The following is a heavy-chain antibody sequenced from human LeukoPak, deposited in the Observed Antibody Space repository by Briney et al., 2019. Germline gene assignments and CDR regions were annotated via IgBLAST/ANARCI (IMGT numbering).Heavy chain of an antibody. Sequence: GGSLRLSCAASGFTFSDYYMSWIRQAPGKGLEWVSYISSSGSTIYYADSVKGRFTISRDNAKNSLYLQMNSLRAEDTAVYYCARGDYVWGSYFYYFDYWGQGTLVTVSS. CDR3: ARGDYVWGSYFYYFDY. J-gene: IGHJ4*02. CDR1: GFTFSDYY. D-gene: IGHD3-16*01. CDR2: ISSSGSTI. V-gene: IGHV3-11*04.